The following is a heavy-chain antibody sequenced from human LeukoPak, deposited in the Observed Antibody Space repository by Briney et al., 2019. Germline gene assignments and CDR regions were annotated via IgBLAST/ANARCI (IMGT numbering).Heavy chain of an antibody. D-gene: IGHD3-22*01. Sequence: ASVKVSCKASGYTFTSYYMHWVRQAPGQGLEWMGIINPSGGSTSYAQKFQGRVTMTRDTSITTVYMELSSLRSDDTAVYYCARDSLSDDSSGYYDFWGQGTLVTVST. J-gene: IGHJ4*02. CDR2: INPSGGST. CDR3: ARDSLSDDSSGYYDF. V-gene: IGHV1-46*01. CDR1: GYTFTSYY.